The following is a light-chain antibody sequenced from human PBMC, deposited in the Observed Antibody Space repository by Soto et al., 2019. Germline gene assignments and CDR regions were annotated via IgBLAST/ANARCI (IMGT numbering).Light chain of an antibody. Sequence: QSVLTQPPSASGSPGQSVTFSCTGTSSDIGGYNSVSWYQHHPGKAPKLMIYEVTKRPSGVPDRFSGSKSGNTASLTVSGLQAEDEADYYCSSYAATNRVIFGGGTQLTVL. J-gene: IGLJ2*01. V-gene: IGLV2-8*01. CDR3: SSYAATNRVI. CDR1: SSDIGGYNS. CDR2: EVT.